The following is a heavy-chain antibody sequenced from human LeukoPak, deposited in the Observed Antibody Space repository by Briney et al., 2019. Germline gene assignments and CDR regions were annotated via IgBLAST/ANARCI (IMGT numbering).Heavy chain of an antibody. D-gene: IGHD5-12*01. V-gene: IGHV1-2*02. CDR1: GYTFTGYY. Sequence: ASVKVSCKASGYTFTGYYMHWVRQAPGQGLEWMGWINPNSGGTNYAQKFQGRVTMTRDTSISTAYMELSRLRSDDTAVYYCARGIVAPYYYYYYGMDVWGQGTTVTVSS. CDR2: INPNSGGT. CDR3: ARGIVAPYYYYYYGMDV. J-gene: IGHJ6*02.